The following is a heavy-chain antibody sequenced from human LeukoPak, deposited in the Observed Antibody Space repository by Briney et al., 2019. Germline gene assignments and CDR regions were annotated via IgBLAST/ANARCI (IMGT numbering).Heavy chain of an antibody. D-gene: IGHD2-21*02. CDR2: MNPNSGNT. Sequence: ASVKVSCKASGGTFSSYAISWVRQATGQGLEWMGWMNPNSGNTGYAQTFQGRVTMTRNTSISTAYMELSSLRSEDTAVYYCAVEGDNQFDWGQGTLVTVSS. CDR3: AVEGDNQFD. J-gene: IGHJ4*02. CDR1: GGTFSSYA. V-gene: IGHV1-8*02.